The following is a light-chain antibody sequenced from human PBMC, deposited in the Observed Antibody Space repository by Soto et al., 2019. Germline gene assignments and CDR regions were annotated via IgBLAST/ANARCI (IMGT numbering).Light chain of an antibody. V-gene: IGLV2-14*01. CDR2: EVN. Sequence: QSVLTQPASVSGSPGQSITISCTGARSDVGDYNYVSWYQHHPGKAPKLLIYEVNNRPSGVSDRFSGSKSGNVASLTISWLQADDEADYYCSSYTSSSTYVFGTGTKVTVL. J-gene: IGLJ1*01. CDR3: SSYTSSSTYV. CDR1: RSDVGDYNY.